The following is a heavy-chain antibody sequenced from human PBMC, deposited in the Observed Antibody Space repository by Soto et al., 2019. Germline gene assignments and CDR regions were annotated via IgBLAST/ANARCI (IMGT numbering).Heavy chain of an antibody. Sequence: QVQLVESGGGVVQPGGSLRLSCAASGFTFTSFAMHWVRQAPGKGLERVAVMSYDGSKEYHADSVKGRFTISRDNSKQILYLQMNNVRLEDTAVYYCARDKVSGWFYYYGMDVWGQGTAVSVS. CDR2: MSYDGSKE. D-gene: IGHD6-19*01. V-gene: IGHV3-30-3*01. CDR3: ARDKVSGWFYYYGMDV. CDR1: GFTFTSFA. J-gene: IGHJ6*02.